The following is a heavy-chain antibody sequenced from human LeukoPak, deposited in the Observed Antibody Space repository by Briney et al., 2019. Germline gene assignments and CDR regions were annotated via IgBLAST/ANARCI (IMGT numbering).Heavy chain of an antibody. CDR2: ISGTGGST. Sequence: GGSLRLSCAASGFTFSSYAMSWVRQAPGKGLEWVSAISGTGGSTYYADSVKGRFTISRDNSKNTLFLQMNGLRAEDTAVYYCAKRYCTGTRCSYYYYYGMDVWGQGTTVTVSS. CDR3: AKRYCTGTRCSYYYYYGMDV. CDR1: GFTFSSYA. J-gene: IGHJ6*02. D-gene: IGHD2-8*02. V-gene: IGHV3-23*01.